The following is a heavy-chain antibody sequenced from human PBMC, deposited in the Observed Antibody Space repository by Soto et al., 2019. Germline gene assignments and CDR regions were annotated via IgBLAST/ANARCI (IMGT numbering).Heavy chain of an antibody. V-gene: IGHV3-23*01. D-gene: IGHD2-15*01. CDR1: GFTFNDHG. CDR2: ISDRGDST. J-gene: IGHJ5*02. Sequence: PGGSLRLSCAATGFTFNDHGMTWVRQAPGKGLEWVSAISDRGDSTYYADSVKGRFTISRDKSSNTLFLQMHSLRVEDTAVYYCARDLGGYCTGNSCYWFDTWGQGTLVTVSS. CDR3: ARDLGGYCTGNSCYWFDT.